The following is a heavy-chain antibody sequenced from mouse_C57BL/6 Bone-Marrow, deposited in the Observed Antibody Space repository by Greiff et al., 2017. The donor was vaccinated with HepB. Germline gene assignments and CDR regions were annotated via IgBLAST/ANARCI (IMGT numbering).Heavy chain of an antibody. V-gene: IGHV5-6*01. CDR1: GFTFSSYG. CDR2: ISSGGSYT. D-gene: IGHD3-2*02. J-gene: IGHJ3*01. CDR3: ARGLRLPPFAY. Sequence: EVQLVESGGDLVKPGGSLKLSCAASGFTFSSYGMSWVRQTPDKRLEWVATISSGGSYTYYPDSVKGRFTISRDNAKNTLYLQMSSLKSEDTAMYYCARGLRLPPFAYWGQGTLVTVSA.